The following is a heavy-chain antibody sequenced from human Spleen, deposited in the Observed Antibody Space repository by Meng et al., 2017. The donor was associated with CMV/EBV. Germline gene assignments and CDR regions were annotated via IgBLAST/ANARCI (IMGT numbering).Heavy chain of an antibody. CDR2: ISGYNGNV. D-gene: IGHD6-19*01. J-gene: IGHJ5*02. V-gene: IGHV1-18*01. CDR3: ARDSPAVAFNRWLDP. CDR1: GYTLTNFG. Sequence: SGYTLTNFGISWVRQAPGQGLEWMGWISGYNGNVKYAQEFQGRVTMTADTSTSIAYMEVRRLRSDDTAVYYCARDSPAVAFNRWLDPWGQGTLVTVSS.